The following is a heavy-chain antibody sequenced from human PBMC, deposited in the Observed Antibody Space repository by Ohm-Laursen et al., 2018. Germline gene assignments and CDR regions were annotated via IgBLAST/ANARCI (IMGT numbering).Heavy chain of an antibody. CDR2: IYYTGST. J-gene: IGHJ3*02. V-gene: IGHV4-61*01. CDR1: GGSVSSGSYY. D-gene: IGHD3-16*01. CDR3: ARHQFTSPNAFDI. Sequence: GTLSLTRTVSGGSVSSGSYYWTWIRQPPGKGLEWIGYIYYTGSTNYNPSLKSRVTMSVDTSKNDFSLKLSSVTAADTAVYYCARHQFTSPNAFDIWGQGTMVTVSS.